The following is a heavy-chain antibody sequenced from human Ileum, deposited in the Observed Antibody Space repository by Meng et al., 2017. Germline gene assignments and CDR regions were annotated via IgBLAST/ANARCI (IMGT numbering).Heavy chain of an antibody. CDR1: GGSVTSSSYD. Sequence: QLQLQESGPGLVKPTEPLSLTCIVSGGSVTSSSYDWGWIRQPPGKGLEWIGGITYTGNSYTTPSLKTRLTTSLDTSKNQFSLRLNSLTAADTAVYYCAGQPTSSGAGYSWFDPWGQGILVTVSS. J-gene: IGHJ5*02. CDR2: ITYTGNS. V-gene: IGHV4-39*01. D-gene: IGHD2-2*01. CDR3: AGQPTSSGAGYSWFDP.